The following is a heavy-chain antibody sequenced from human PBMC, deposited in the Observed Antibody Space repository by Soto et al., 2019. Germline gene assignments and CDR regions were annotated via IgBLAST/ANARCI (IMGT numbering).Heavy chain of an antibody. Sequence: PSETLSLTCTVSGGSISSYYWSWIRQPPGKGLEWIGYIYYSGSTNYNPSLKSRVTISVDTSKNQFSLKLSSVTAADTAVYYCARVRYFDWLPQGLWFDPWGQGTLVTVSS. CDR2: IYYSGST. CDR1: GGSISSYY. D-gene: IGHD3-9*01. J-gene: IGHJ5*02. V-gene: IGHV4-59*01. CDR3: ARVRYFDWLPQGLWFDP.